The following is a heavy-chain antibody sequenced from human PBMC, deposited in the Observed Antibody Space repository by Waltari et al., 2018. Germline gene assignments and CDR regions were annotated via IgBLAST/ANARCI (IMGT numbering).Heavy chain of an antibody. D-gene: IGHD3-22*01. CDR2: MRSSGSSI. Sequence: EVQLVESGGGLVQPGGSLRLSCAASGFTLSSYEMTWVCRAPGKGLEWVSYMRSSGSSIYDADSVKGRFTMSRDNAKSSLYLQMNSLRAEDTAVYYCARENIYYGSSGYPAGHFDYWGQGTLVTVSS. CDR1: GFTLSSYE. CDR3: ARENIYYGSSGYPAGHFDY. V-gene: IGHV3-48*03. J-gene: IGHJ4*02.